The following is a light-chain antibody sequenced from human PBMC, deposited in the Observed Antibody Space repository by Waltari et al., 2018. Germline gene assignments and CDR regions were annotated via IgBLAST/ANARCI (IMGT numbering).Light chain of an antibody. V-gene: IGKV2-28*01. J-gene: IGKJ4*01. CDR2: LGS. Sequence: EIVMTQSPLSLPVTAGEPASISCRSSQSLLYSNGNNHLDWHLQKPGQSPQLLIYLGSNRAPGVPDRFSGSGSGTDFTLKISRVEAEDVGVYYCMQTLQTPLTLGGGTKVEI. CDR1: QSLLYSNGNNH. CDR3: MQTLQTPLT.